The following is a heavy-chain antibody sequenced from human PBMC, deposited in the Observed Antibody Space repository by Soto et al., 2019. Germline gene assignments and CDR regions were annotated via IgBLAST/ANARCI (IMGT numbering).Heavy chain of an antibody. D-gene: IGHD2-15*01. CDR1: GFTFSSYG. Sequence: QVQLVESGGGVVQPGRSLRLSCAASGFTFSSYGMHWVRQAPGKGLEWVAVISYDGSNKYYADSVKGRFTISRDNSKNPLYLQMTSARAEDTAVYYGARDGYCSGGSCYSVPVFDYWGQGTLVTVSS. CDR3: ARDGYCSGGSCYSVPVFDY. V-gene: IGHV3-33*01. CDR2: ISYDGSNK. J-gene: IGHJ4*02.